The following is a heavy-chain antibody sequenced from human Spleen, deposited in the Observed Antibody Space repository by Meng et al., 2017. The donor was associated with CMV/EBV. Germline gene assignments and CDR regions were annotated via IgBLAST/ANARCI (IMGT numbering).Heavy chain of an antibody. CDR3: AREVRTPDIVVVPAAIDY. Sequence: GESLKISCAASGFTFSSYSMNWVRQAPGKGLEWVSSISSSSSYIYYADSVKGRFTISRDNAKNSLYLQMNSLRAEDTAVYYCAREVRTPDIVVVPAAIDYWGQGTLVTVSS. J-gene: IGHJ4*02. CDR2: ISSSSSYI. CDR1: GFTFSSYS. D-gene: IGHD2-2*01. V-gene: IGHV3-21*01.